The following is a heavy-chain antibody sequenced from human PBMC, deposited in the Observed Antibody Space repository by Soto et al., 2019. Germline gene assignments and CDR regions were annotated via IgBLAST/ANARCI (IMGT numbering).Heavy chain of an antibody. CDR2: ISSSGDSR. CDR1: GLNFNTFA. V-gene: IGHV3-23*01. J-gene: IGHJ5*02. D-gene: IGHD5-12*01. Sequence: EEQVSESGGGLVQSGGSLRLSCAASGLNFNTFAMSWIRQAPGKGLEWVSHISSSGDSRDYADSVRGRFTISRDNSKNVLFLQMNSLIADDTATYYCAKDPPSPWTANWVDPWGKGTLVTVSS. CDR3: AKDPPSPWTANWVDP.